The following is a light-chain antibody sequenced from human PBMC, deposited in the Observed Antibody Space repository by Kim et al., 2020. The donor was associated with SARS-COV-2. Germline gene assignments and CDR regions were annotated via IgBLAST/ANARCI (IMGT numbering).Light chain of an antibody. CDR2: KAS. J-gene: IGKJ1*01. CDR1: QSIGTW. CDR3: QQYNTYPWT. Sequence: ASLEDRVTITCRASQSIGTWLAWYQQKPGKAPIRLIYKASNLKSGVPSRFSGSESGTEFTLTISSLQPDEFATYYCQQYNTYPWTFGQGTKVDIK. V-gene: IGKV1-5*03.